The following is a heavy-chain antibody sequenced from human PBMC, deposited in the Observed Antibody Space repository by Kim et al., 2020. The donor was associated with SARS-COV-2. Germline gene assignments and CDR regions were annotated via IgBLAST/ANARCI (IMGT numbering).Heavy chain of an antibody. J-gene: IGHJ4*02. CDR3: ASRLYGGALDY. V-gene: IGHV3-48*03. CDR1: GFTCSSYE. D-gene: IGHD4-17*01. Sequence: GGSLRLSCAASGFTCSSYEMNWVRQAPGKGLEWVSYISSSGSTIYYADSVKGRFTISRDNAKNSLYLQMNSLRAEDTAVYYCASRLYGGALDYWGQGTLVTVSS. CDR2: ISSSGSTI.